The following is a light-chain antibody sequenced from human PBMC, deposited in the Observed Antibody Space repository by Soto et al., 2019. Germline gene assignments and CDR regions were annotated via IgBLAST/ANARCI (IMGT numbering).Light chain of an antibody. V-gene: IGLV5-45*03. Sequence: QPVLTQPSSLSASPGASASLTCTLRSGINVGTYRIYWYQQKPGSPPQYLLKYKSDSDKQLGSGVPSRFSGSKDVSANAGVLLISGLQSEDEADYYCMIWHSSASVFGGGTKVTVL. J-gene: IGLJ2*01. CDR2: YKSDSDK. CDR3: MIWHSSASV. CDR1: SGINVGTYR.